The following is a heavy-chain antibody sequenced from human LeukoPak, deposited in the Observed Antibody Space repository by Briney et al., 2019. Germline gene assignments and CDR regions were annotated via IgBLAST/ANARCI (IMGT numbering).Heavy chain of an antibody. J-gene: IGHJ5*02. CDR3: AKYYYDTSGSWFDP. V-gene: IGHV3-23*01. Sequence: GSLRLSCAASGFTFISYAMSWVRQAPGKGLEWVSGISGSGESTYYADSVKGRFTISRDNSKNTLYLQMNSLRAEDTALYYCAKYYYDTSGSWFDPWGQGTLVTVSS. D-gene: IGHD3-22*01. CDR1: GFTFISYA. CDR2: ISGSGEST.